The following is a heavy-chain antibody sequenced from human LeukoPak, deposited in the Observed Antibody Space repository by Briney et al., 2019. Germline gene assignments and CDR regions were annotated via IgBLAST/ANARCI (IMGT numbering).Heavy chain of an antibody. CDR2: IYYSGST. CDR3: ARTGSTVTMLYPFDH. Sequence: PSETLSLTCTVSGGSISSYYWSWLRQPPGKGLEWIGYIYYSGSTNYNPSLKSRVSISLDTSKNQFSLKLSSVTAADTAVYYCARTGSTVTMLYPFDHWGQGTLVTVSS. D-gene: IGHD4-17*01. CDR1: GGSISSYY. V-gene: IGHV4-59*01. J-gene: IGHJ4*02.